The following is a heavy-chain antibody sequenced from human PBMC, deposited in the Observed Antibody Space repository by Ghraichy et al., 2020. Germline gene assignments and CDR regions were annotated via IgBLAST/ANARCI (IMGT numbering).Heavy chain of an antibody. V-gene: IGHV4-34*01. J-gene: IGHJ4*02. CDR3: ARVAAARSNYYFDY. Sequence: SETLSLTCAVYGGSFSGYYWSWIRQPPGKGLEWIGEINHSGSTNYNPSLKSRVTISVDTSKNQFSLKLSSVTAADTAVYYCARVAAARSNYYFDYWGQGTLVTVSS. D-gene: IGHD6-6*01. CDR1: GGSFSGYY. CDR2: INHSGST.